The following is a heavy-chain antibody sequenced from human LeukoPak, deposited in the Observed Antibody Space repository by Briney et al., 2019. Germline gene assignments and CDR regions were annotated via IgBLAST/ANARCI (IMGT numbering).Heavy chain of an antibody. Sequence: GGSLRLSCAASGFTFSSYTMSWVRQAPGKGLEWVSTITTSDGNTYYADSVKGRFTISRDNSKNTLYLQMNSLRAEDTAVYYCAKDNGANAFDIWGQGTMVTVSS. CDR3: AKDNGANAFDI. CDR1: GFTFSSYT. J-gene: IGHJ3*02. CDR2: ITTSDGNT. V-gene: IGHV3-23*01.